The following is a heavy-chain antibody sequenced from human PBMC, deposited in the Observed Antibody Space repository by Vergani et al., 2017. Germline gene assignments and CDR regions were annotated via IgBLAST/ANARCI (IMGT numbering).Heavy chain of an antibody. Sequence: QVQLVESAGGVVQPGGSLRLSCAASGFTFSNFGMHWIRQAPGKGLGWLAYIGKDGINTRNRDAVKGRFTVSRDNSKDILYLQMDSLRSEDTALYYCGKYMRDSANGLPDSWGAGTLVIVSS. CDR2: IGKDGINT. CDR1: GFTFSNFG. CDR3: GKYMRDSANGLPDS. J-gene: IGHJ4*02. V-gene: IGHV3-30*02. D-gene: IGHD2-21*02.